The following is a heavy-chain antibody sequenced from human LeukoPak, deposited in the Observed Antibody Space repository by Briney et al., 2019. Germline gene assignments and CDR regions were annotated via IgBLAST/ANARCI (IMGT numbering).Heavy chain of an antibody. D-gene: IGHD2-2*02. CDR3: ARVQGLSAVVVPAAIEGYYYYGMDV. CDR2: ISAYNGNT. CDR1: GYTFTSYG. V-gene: IGHV1-18*01. Sequence: AASVKVSCKASGYTFTSYGISWVRQAPGQGLEWMGWISAYNGNTNYAQKLQGRVTMTTDTSTSTAYMELRSLRSDDTAVYYCARVQGLSAVVVPAAIEGYYYYGMDVWGQGTTVTVSS. J-gene: IGHJ6*02.